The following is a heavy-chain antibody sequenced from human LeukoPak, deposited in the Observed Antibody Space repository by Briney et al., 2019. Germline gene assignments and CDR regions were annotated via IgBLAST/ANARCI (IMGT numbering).Heavy chain of an antibody. CDR2: IYYSGST. CDR1: GGSISSGGYY. D-gene: IGHD2-2*01. V-gene: IGHV4-31*03. CDR3: ARGEIVVVPAATNWAYYFDY. J-gene: IGHJ4*02. Sequence: PSQTLSLTCTVSGGSISSGGYYWSWIRQHPGKGLEWIGYIYYSGSTYYNPSLKSRVTISVDTSKYQFSLKLSSVTAADTAVYYCARGEIVVVPAATNWAYYFDYWGQGTLVTVSS.